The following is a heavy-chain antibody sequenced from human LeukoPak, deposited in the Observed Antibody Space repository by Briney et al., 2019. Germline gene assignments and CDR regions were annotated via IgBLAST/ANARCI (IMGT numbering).Heavy chain of an antibody. Sequence: PGGSLRLSCAASGFTFSSYSMNWVRQAPGKGLEWVSVIYSGGSTYYADSVKGRFTISRDNSKNTLYLQMNSLRAEDTAVYYCARDYDFWSGYYYYYGMDVWGQGTTVTVSS. D-gene: IGHD3-3*01. CDR2: IYSGGST. J-gene: IGHJ6*02. CDR1: GFTFSSYS. CDR3: ARDYDFWSGYYYYYGMDV. V-gene: IGHV3-66*01.